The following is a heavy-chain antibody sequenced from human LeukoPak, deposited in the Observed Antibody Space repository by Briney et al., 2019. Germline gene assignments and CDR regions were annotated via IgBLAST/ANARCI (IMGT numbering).Heavy chain of an antibody. Sequence: GESLKISCKGSEYSFSTYWVGWVRQMPGKGLEWMGSLYPDDSDTRYSPTFQGQVTFSVDKSISTAYLQWSSLKASDTAMYFCARRRSADAFDVWGQGTMVIVSS. J-gene: IGHJ3*01. CDR3: ARRRSADAFDV. V-gene: IGHV5-51*01. CDR1: EYSFSTYW. CDR2: LYPDDSDT.